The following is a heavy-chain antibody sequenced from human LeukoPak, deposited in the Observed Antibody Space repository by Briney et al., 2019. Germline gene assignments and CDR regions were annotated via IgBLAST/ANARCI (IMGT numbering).Heavy chain of an antibody. J-gene: IGHJ4*02. CDR3: FLPVDLVATALDY. V-gene: IGHV3-30*02. Sequence: PGGSLRLSCAASGFTFSSYGMHWVRQAPGKGLEWVAFIQYDGSDKYYGDSVKGRFTISRDNSKNTLYLQMNSLRAEDTAVYYCFLPVDLVATALDYWGQGTLVTVSS. D-gene: IGHD5-12*01. CDR2: IQYDGSDK. CDR1: GFTFSSYG.